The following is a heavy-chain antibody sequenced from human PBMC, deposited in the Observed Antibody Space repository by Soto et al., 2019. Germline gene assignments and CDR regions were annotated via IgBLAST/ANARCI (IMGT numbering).Heavy chain of an antibody. J-gene: IGHJ4*02. D-gene: IGHD3-10*01. CDR2: INPNGGGT. Sequence: ASVKVSCKASGYTFTAYYIHWVRQAPGQGLEWMGWINPNGGGTKYAQKFQGRVTMTRDTSINTAYMELTRLTSDDTAVYYCARAVHTMIQGVRFRVDQWGQGTPVTVPS. CDR1: GYTFTAYY. CDR3: ARAVHTMIQGVRFRVDQ. V-gene: IGHV1-2*02.